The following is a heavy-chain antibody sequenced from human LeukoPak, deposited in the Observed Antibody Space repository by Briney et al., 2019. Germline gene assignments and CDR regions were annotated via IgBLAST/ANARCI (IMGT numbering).Heavy chain of an antibody. Sequence: PGGSLRLSCAASGFTFSNFAMNWVRQAPGKGLEWVSSISSGTSYIYYADSVRGRFTIFRDNAKNSLYLQMNSLRAEDTAVYYCASGARPIEYWGQGTLVTVSS. CDR1: GFTFSNFA. CDR2: ISSGTSYI. CDR3: ASGARPIEY. J-gene: IGHJ4*02. D-gene: IGHD6-6*01. V-gene: IGHV3-21*01.